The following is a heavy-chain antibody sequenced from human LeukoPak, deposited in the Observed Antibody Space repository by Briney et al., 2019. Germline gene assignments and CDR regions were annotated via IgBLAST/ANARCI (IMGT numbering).Heavy chain of an antibody. Sequence: ASVKVSCKASGYTFTGYYMHWVRQAPGQGLEWMGWINPNSGGTNYAQKFQGRVTMTRDTSISTAYMELSRLRSDDTAVYYCARVIWGCSGGSCYPSGVDAFDIWGQGTMVTVSS. CDR3: ARVIWGCSGGSCYPSGVDAFDI. J-gene: IGHJ3*02. CDR2: INPNSGGT. V-gene: IGHV1-2*02. CDR1: GYTFTGYY. D-gene: IGHD2-15*01.